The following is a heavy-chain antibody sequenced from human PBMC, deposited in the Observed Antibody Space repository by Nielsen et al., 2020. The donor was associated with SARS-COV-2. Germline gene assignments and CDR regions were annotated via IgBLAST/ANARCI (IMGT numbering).Heavy chain of an antibody. CDR3: ARSPHLDIVVVVAATGWFDP. CDR1: GGSISSGSYY. J-gene: IGHJ5*02. CDR2: IYYSGST. V-gene: IGHV4-39*01. Sequence: SETLSLTCTVSGGSISSGSYYWGWIRQPPGKGLEWIGSIYYSGSTYYNPSLKSRVTISVDTSKNQFSLKLSSVTAADTAVYYCARSPHLDIVVVVAATGWFDPWGQGTLVTVSS. D-gene: IGHD2-15*01.